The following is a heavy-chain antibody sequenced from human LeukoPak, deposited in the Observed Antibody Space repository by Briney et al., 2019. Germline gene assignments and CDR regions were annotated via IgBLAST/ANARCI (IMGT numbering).Heavy chain of an antibody. Sequence: GGSLRLSCAASGFTFSSYWMTWVRQAPGKGLEWVANIKEDGGEKYHVDSVKGRFTISRDNAKNSLHLQMNRLRAEDTAVYYCARMNTDAFDIWGQGTMVTVSS. V-gene: IGHV3-7*05. CDR2: IKEDGGEK. D-gene: IGHD4-11*01. CDR1: GFTFSSYW. J-gene: IGHJ3*02. CDR3: ARMNTDAFDI.